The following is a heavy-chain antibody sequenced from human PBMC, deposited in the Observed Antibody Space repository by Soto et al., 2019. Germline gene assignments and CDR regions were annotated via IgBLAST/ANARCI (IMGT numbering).Heavy chain of an antibody. CDR3: ARVEQQLVRFDY. D-gene: IGHD6-13*01. Sequence: GPVKVSCKASGYTFTGYYMHWVRQAPGQGLEWMGGINPNSGATNYAQNFQGRVTMTRDTSISTAYMELSRLRSDDTAVYYCARVEQQLVRFDYWGQGTLVTVSS. V-gene: IGHV1-2*02. CDR2: INPNSGAT. J-gene: IGHJ4*02. CDR1: GYTFTGYY.